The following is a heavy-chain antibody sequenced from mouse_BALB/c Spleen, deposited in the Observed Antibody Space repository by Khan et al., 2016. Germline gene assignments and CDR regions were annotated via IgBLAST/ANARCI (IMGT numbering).Heavy chain of an antibody. V-gene: IGHV14-3*02. CDR2: IDPANGNT. CDR3: ANYGSSYWYCDV. Sequence: EVQLQESGAELVKPGASVKLSCTASGFNIKDTYMHWVKQRPEQGLEWIGRIDPANGNTKYAPKFQGKATISADTSSNTAYLQLSSLTSEDTAVYYGANYGSSYWYCDVGGAGATVTVSS. J-gene: IGHJ1*01. D-gene: IGHD1-1*01. CDR1: GFNIKDTY.